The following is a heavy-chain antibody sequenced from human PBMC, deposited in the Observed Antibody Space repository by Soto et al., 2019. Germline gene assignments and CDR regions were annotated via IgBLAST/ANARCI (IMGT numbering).Heavy chain of an antibody. V-gene: IGHV1-3*01. D-gene: IGHD3-3*01. CDR3: ASRYYDFWSGYLTDYYYYGMDV. Sequence: GASVKVSCKASGYTFTSYAMHWVHQAPGQRLEWMGWINAGNGNTKYSQKFQGRVTITRDTSASTAYMELSSLRSEDTAVYYCASRYYDFWSGYLTDYYYYGMDVWGQGTTVTVSS. CDR2: INAGNGNT. J-gene: IGHJ6*02. CDR1: GYTFTSYA.